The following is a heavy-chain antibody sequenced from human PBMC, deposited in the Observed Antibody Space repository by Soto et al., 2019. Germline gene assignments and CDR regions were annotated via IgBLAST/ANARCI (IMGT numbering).Heavy chain of an antibody. CDR3: ARAHVRLQLGSSDY. Sequence: QVQLVQSGAEVKKPGASVKVSCKASGYSFTGYFMHWVRQVPGQGLEWMGWTNPKSGVTKYPQKFQGRVTMTRDTSISTAYMEPTRLRSDDTAVSYCARAHVRLQLGSSDYWGQGTLVTVSS. CDR2: TNPKSGVT. V-gene: IGHV1-2*02. J-gene: IGHJ4*02. CDR1: GYSFTGYF. D-gene: IGHD6-25*01.